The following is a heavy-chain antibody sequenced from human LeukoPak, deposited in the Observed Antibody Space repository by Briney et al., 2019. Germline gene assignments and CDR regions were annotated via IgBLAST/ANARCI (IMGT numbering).Heavy chain of an antibody. D-gene: IGHD3-9*01. J-gene: IGHJ4*02. CDR1: GYTFTDYY. CDR2: INLNSGDT. Sequence: ASVTGSCKASGYTFTDYYIHWVRQAPGHGLEWMGWINLNSGDTYYAQNFQDRVTITGDTSISTAYLELSSLRSDDTAVFYCARSYFDVLTNYYMWLALWARGTVLTVSS. V-gene: IGHV1-2*02. CDR3: ARSYFDVLTNYYMWLAL.